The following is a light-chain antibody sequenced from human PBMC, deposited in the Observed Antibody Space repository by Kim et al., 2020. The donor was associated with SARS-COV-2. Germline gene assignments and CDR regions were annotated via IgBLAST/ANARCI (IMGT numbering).Light chain of an antibody. V-gene: IGKV1-5*03. Sequence: AYVGDRVSITCRASQNVTKWLAWFQQRPGKPPTLLIYTTSSLESGVPTRFSGDGSGTEFTLTINNLQPGDFATYYCQQYNSYPWAFGQGTKVDIK. CDR2: TTS. J-gene: IGKJ1*01. CDR3: QQYNSYPWA. CDR1: QNVTKW.